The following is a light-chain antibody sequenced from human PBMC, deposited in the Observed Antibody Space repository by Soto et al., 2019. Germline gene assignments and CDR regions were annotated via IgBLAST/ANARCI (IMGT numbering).Light chain of an antibody. V-gene: IGKV3-20*01. J-gene: IGKJ1*01. CDR2: DAS. CDR3: QHYGSSRT. Sequence: DIVLTQSPGTLSLSPGERASLSCRASQSVSGNYLAWYQQKPGQSPRLLIYDASNRATDTPDRFRGSGSGTDFTLTISGLEREDFAGYSCQHYGSSRTFGQGTKVEVK. CDR1: QSVSGNY.